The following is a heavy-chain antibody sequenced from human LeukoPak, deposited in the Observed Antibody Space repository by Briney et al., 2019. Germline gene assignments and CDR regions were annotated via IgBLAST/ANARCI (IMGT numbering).Heavy chain of an antibody. D-gene: IGHD5-18*01. CDR1: GYTFTGYY. Sequence: ASVKVSCKASGYTFTGYYMHWVRQAPGQGLEWMGWINPNSGGTNYAQKFQGRVTMTRDTSISTAYMELSRLRSDDTAVCYYGRDDVDTAMVASDYWGQGTLVTVSS. CDR2: INPNSGGT. CDR3: GRDDVDTAMVASDY. J-gene: IGHJ4*02. V-gene: IGHV1-2*02.